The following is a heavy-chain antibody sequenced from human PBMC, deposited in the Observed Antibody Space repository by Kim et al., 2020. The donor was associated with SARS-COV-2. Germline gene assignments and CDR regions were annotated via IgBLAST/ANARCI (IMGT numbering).Heavy chain of an antibody. V-gene: IGHV3-7*01. J-gene: IGHJ5*01. D-gene: IGHD3-3*02. CDR2: K. CDR3: SRDSRILTADS. Sequence: KCFVDSVTGRFTISRDNAKNSLYLQMNSLVAENTAMYYCSRDSRILTADSWGQGPLVTVSA.